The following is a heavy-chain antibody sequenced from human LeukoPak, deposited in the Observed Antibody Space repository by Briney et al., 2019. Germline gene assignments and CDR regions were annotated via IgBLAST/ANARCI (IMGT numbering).Heavy chain of an antibody. CDR2: IYYSGST. CDR1: GGSISSGDYY. J-gene: IGHJ4*02. CDR3: ARDEISSGAFDY. D-gene: IGHD6-19*01. Sequence: SETLSLTCTVSGGSISSGDYYWSWMRQPPGKGLQRIGYIYYSGSTYYNPSLKSRVTISVDTSKNQFSLKLSSVTAADTAVYYCARDEISSGAFDYWGQGTLVTVSS. V-gene: IGHV4-30-4*01.